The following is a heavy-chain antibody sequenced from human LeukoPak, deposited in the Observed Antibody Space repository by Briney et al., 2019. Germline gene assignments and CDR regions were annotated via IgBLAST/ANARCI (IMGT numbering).Heavy chain of an antibody. Sequence: SQTLSLTCAISGDRVSSNSVAWNWIRQSPSRGLEWLGRTYYRSQWYKDYALSVKSRITINPDTSKNQFSLQLNSVTPKDTAVYYCARWDSATRFDYWGQGTLVTVSS. V-gene: IGHV6-1*01. CDR2: TYYRSQWYK. J-gene: IGHJ4*02. CDR3: ARWDSATRFDY. D-gene: IGHD2-15*01. CDR1: GDRVSSNSVA.